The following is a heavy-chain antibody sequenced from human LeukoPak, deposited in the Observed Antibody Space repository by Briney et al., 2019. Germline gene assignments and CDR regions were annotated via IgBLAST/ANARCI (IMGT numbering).Heavy chain of an antibody. CDR2: IASSGLDT. V-gene: IGHV3-23*01. J-gene: IGHJ3*01. Sequence: GGSLRLSCAASGFMFRDAAMTWVRQAPGKGLEWVSLIASSGLDTYYADSVRGRFTISRDNSKNTLSLQMNSLRVEDTAIYYCARDIELSTWGLGTLVTVSS. CDR1: GFMFRDAA. CDR3: ARDIELST. D-gene: IGHD5-12*01.